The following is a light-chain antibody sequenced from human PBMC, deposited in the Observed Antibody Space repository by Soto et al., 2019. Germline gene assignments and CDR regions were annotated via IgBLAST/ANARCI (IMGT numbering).Light chain of an antibody. V-gene: IGKV1-39*01. CDR2: AAS. Sequence: DIQMTQSPSSLSASVGDRVTITCRASQYISDFLNWYQQKPGKAPVILIYAASTLQSGVPSRFTGSRSETDFTLTISCLQSEDFATYYCQHYYSYPQTFGQGTKVDIK. CDR3: QHYYSYPQT. CDR1: QYISDF. J-gene: IGKJ1*01.